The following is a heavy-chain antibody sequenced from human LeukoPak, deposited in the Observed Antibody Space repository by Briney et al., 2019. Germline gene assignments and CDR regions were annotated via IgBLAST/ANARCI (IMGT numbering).Heavy chain of an antibody. CDR2: IYSGGSS. D-gene: IGHD6-13*01. Sequence: GGSLRLSCAASGFSVDNNYMAWVRQAPGKGLEWVSLIYSGGSSFYADSVKGRFTISRDISKNTLFLQVNSLRAEDTTVYYCATELRLGFSSSSHFDSWGLGTLVSVSP. J-gene: IGHJ4*02. CDR3: ATELRLGFSSSSHFDS. V-gene: IGHV3-53*01. CDR1: GFSVDNNY.